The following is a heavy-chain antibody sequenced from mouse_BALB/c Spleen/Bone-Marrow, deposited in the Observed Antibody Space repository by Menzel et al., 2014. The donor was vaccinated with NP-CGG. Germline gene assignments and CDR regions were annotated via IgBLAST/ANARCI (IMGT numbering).Heavy chain of an antibody. D-gene: IGHD4-1*01. Sequence: VQLQQPGPELVKPGASVKISCKASVYTITDYNMHWVKQSHGKSLEWIGYFYPYNGGTGYNQKFKSKATLTVDNSSSAAYMELRSLTSEDSAVYYCARKGWRLDYYAMDYCGQGASVAVSS. CDR3: ARKGWRLDYYAMDY. CDR1: VYTITDYN. J-gene: IGHJ4*01. CDR2: FYPYNGGT. V-gene: IGHV1S29*02.